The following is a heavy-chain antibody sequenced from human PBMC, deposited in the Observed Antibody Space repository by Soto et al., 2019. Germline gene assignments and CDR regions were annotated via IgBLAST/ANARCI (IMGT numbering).Heavy chain of an antibody. CDR2: IIPILNLA. CDR1: GGTFSNHT. V-gene: IGHV1-69*02. Sequence: QVQLVQSGAEVRKPGSSVKVSCKASGGTFSNHTISWVRQAPGQGLEWMGRIIPILNLANYVQKFEGRVTITADKSTSTSYMERSSLRSQDTAVYYCARVAEIGTVTNGFYYYMDVWGKGTTGTVSS. D-gene: IGHD4-17*01. J-gene: IGHJ6*03. CDR3: ARVAEIGTVTNGFYYYMDV.